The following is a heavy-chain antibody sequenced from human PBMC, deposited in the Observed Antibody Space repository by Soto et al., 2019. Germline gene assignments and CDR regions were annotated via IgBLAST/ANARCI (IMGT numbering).Heavy chain of an antibody. CDR1: GYTFTSYG. D-gene: IGHD3-16*02. V-gene: IGHV1-18*01. CDR2: ISAYNGNT. CDR3: ARAKEDYVWGSYRPGEVLDFDY. J-gene: IGHJ4*02. Sequence: ASVKVSCKASGYTFTSYGISWVRQAPGQGLEWMGWISAYNGNTNYAQKLQGRVTMTTDTSTSTAYMELRSLRSDDTAVYYCARAKEDYVWGSYRPGEVLDFDYWGQGTLVTVSS.